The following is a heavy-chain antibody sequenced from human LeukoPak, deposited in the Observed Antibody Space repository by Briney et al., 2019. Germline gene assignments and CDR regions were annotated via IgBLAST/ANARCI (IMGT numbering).Heavy chain of an antibody. V-gene: IGHV1-2*02. CDR1: GYTFTDFY. Sequence: GASVKVSCKASGYTFTDFYMHWVRQALGQGLEWLGWMNPKTGETRYGQNFQGRVTMTRDTSITTAYMELSSLRSDDTAVYYCAREAGDNTYNVWGQGTMVTVS. J-gene: IGHJ3*01. CDR3: AREAGDNTYNV. CDR2: MNPKTGET. D-gene: IGHD3-16*01.